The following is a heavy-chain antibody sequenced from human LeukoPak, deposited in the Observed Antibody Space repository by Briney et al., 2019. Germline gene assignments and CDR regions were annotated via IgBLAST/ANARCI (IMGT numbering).Heavy chain of an antibody. J-gene: IGHJ4*02. Sequence: ASVKVSCKASGYTFTGYYIHWVRQAPGQGLEWMGWINPNSGDTNYAQKFQGRVTMTWDMSISTAYMELSRLTSDDTAVYYCARWGSAVADYWGQGTLVTVSS. CDR3: ARWGSAVADY. D-gene: IGHD6-19*01. V-gene: IGHV1-2*02. CDR2: INPNSGDT. CDR1: GYTFTGYY.